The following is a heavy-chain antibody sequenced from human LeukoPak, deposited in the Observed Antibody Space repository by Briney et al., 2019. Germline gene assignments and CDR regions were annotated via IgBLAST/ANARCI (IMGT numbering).Heavy chain of an antibody. CDR2: ISSSSSYI. CDR3: ARSGYGKVDY. Sequence: GGSLRLSCAASGFTFSSYSMNWVRQAPGQGLEWVSSISSSSSYIYYADSVKGRFTISRDNAKNSLYLQMNSLRAEDTAVYYCARSGYGKVDYWGQGTLVTVSS. J-gene: IGHJ4*02. CDR1: GFTFSSYS. V-gene: IGHV3-21*01. D-gene: IGHD5-12*01.